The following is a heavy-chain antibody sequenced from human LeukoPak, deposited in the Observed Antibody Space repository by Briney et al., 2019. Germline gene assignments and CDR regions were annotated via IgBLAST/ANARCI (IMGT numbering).Heavy chain of an antibody. D-gene: IGHD4-17*01. CDR3: TRMTTGHDY. CDR1: GVSFDDYY. J-gene: IGHJ4*02. Sequence: SETLSLTCAVSGVSFDDYYWAWVRQTPGKGLEWIGEINHSGYTSDSPSLKSRVTLSIDTSKKQFSLNLRSVTVADAGIYYCTRMTTGHDYWGQGTLVTVSS. V-gene: IGHV4-34*01. CDR2: INHSGYT.